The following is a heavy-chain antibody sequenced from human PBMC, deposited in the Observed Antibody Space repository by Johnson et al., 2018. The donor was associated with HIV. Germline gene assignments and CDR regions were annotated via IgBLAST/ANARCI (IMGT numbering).Heavy chain of an antibody. V-gene: IGHV3-7*05. CDR3: ARGRDSIGDGGAFDI. CDR1: EFIFSSYW. Sequence: VQVVESGGGLVQPGGSLRLSCVVSEFIFSSYWMSWVRQAPGKGLEWVANIDQDGSEKYYVDSTQGRFTISRDQGKNSLYLQRISLRVEDTAVDSCARGRDSIGDGGAFDIWGQGTMVTVSS. CDR2: IDQDGSEK. D-gene: IGHD3-16*01. J-gene: IGHJ3*02.